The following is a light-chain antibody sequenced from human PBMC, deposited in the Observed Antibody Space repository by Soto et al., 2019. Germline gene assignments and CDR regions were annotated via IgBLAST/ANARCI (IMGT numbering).Light chain of an antibody. CDR1: QSVNIY. J-gene: IGKJ1*01. V-gene: IGKV3-20*01. Sequence: EIVMTQSPATLSVSPGERATLSCRASQSVNIYLAWYQQKPGQAPRLVIYDGSHRATDIPARFSGSGSGTDFTLTISRLEPEDFAVYYCQQYGSSPVTFGQGTKVDI. CDR2: DGS. CDR3: QQYGSSPVT.